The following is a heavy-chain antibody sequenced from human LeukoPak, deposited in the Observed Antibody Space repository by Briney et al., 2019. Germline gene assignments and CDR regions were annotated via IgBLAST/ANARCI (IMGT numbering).Heavy chain of an antibody. Sequence: GASVKVSCKASGYTFTGYYMHWVRQAPGQGLEWMGWINPNSGGTNYAQKFQGGVTMTRDTSISTAYMELSRLRSDDTAVYYCASRSPVIVVVVAADFDYWGQGTLVTVSS. V-gene: IGHV1-2*02. CDR3: ASRSPVIVVVVAADFDY. D-gene: IGHD2-15*01. J-gene: IGHJ4*02. CDR1: GYTFTGYY. CDR2: INPNSGGT.